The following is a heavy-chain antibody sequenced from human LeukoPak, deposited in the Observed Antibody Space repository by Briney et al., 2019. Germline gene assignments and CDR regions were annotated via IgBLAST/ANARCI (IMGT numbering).Heavy chain of an antibody. CDR2: IYHSGST. D-gene: IGHD2-15*01. J-gene: IGHJ5*02. V-gene: IGHV4-30-2*01. Sequence: SQTRSLTCAVSGGSISSGGYSWNWIRQPPGKGLEWIGYIYHSGSTYYNPSLKSRVTISVDTSKNQFSLKLSSVTAADTAVYYCARLPGRYCSGGSCYSSWGQGTLVTVSS. CDR3: ARLPGRYCSGGSCYSS. CDR1: GGSISSGGYS.